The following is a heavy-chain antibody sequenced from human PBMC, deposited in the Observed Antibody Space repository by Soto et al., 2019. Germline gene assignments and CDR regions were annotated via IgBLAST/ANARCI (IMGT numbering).Heavy chain of an antibody. V-gene: IGHV4-59*01. J-gene: IGHJ6*02. CDR1: GGSISSYY. CDR3: ARERVDSSGYYYSYYYGMDV. Sequence: SETLSLTCTVSGGSISSYYWSWIRQPPGKGLDWIGYIYYSGSTNYNPSLKSRVTISVDTSKNQFSLKLSSVTAADTAVYYCARERVDSSGYYYSYYYGMDVWGQGTTVTVSS. CDR2: IYYSGST. D-gene: IGHD3-22*01.